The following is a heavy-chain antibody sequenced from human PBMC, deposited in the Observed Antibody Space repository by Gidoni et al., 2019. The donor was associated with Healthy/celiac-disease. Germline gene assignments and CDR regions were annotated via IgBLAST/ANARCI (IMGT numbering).Heavy chain of an antibody. CDR1: ASTLRDYY. J-gene: IGHJ4*02. D-gene: IGHD5-12*01. V-gene: IGHV3-11*01. Sequence: QVQLVASGGGLVKPGGSLRLSCAASASTLRDYYMSCIRQAPGKGLEWVSDISSSGSTIYYADSVKGRFTISRDNAKNSLYLQMNSLRAEDTAVYYCARGNNRGRRDGYNPLADWGQGTLVTVSS. CDR2: ISSSGSTI. CDR3: ARGNNRGRRDGYNPLAD.